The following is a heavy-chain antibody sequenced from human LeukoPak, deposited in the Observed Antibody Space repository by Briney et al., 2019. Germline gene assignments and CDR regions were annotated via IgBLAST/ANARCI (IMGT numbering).Heavy chain of an antibody. J-gene: IGHJ4*02. D-gene: IGHD6-19*01. CDR3: ARSQGYSGSRSGYSSGWSLDY. V-gene: IGHV1-46*01. Sequence: GASVKVSCKASGYTFTSYYMHWVRQAPGQGLEWMGIINPSGGSTSYAQKFQGRVTMTRDTSTSTVYMELSSLRSEDTAVYYCARSQGYSGSRSGYSSGWSLDYWGQGTLDTVSS. CDR2: INPSGGST. CDR1: GYTFTSYY.